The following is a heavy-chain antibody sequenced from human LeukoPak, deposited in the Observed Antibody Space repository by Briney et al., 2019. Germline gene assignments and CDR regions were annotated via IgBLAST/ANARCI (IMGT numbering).Heavy chain of an antibody. Sequence: GESLRLSCAASGFSFSTYDMHWVRQAPGQGLEWVAVISSDGSHKYWADPVKGRFTISRDNSKNTVYLQMNSLRAEDTAVYYCAKGSFDWYYFDYWGQGTLVTVSS. CDR3: AKGSFDWYYFDY. V-gene: IGHV3-30*18. CDR1: GFSFSTYD. CDR2: ISSDGSHK. D-gene: IGHD3-9*01. J-gene: IGHJ4*02.